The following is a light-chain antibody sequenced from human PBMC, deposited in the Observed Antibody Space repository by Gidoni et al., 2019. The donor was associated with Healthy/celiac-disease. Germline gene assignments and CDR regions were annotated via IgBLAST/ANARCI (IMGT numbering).Light chain of an antibody. CDR1: QSVSSSY. J-gene: IGKJ1*01. Sequence: IVLTQSPGTLSLSPGERATLSCRASQSVSSSYVGWYQQKPGQAPRLLIDGASIRATGIPDRFSGSWSGKDFTLIISRLEPEDFAVYYCQQYGSSEWTFGQGTKVEIK. CDR3: QQYGSSEWT. V-gene: IGKV3-20*01. CDR2: GAS.